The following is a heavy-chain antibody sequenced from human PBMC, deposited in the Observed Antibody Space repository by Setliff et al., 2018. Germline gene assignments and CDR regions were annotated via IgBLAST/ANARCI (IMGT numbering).Heavy chain of an antibody. J-gene: IGHJ4*02. CDR1: GYSISSGYY. D-gene: IGHD2-8*02. CDR2: IYHSGST. V-gene: IGHV4-38-2*02. Sequence: SETLSLTCTVSGYSISSGYYWGWNRQPPGKGLEWIGSIYHSGSTYYNPSLKSRVTISVDTSKNQFSLKLSSVTAADTAVYYCTVYNTGSSKDHYWGQGTPVTVSS. CDR3: TVYNTGSSKDHY.